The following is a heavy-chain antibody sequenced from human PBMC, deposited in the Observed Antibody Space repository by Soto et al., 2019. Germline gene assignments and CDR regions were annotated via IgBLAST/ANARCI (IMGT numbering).Heavy chain of an antibody. CDR1: GGSMSSYY. Sequence: SETLSLTCTVSGGSMSSYYWSWIRQSPGKGLEWIGYIYYSGSTNYNPSLKSRVAISLDTSKNQFSLMLSSVTAADTAVYYCARGEWLATIKPYFAYWGQGTPVTVSS. J-gene: IGHJ4*02. D-gene: IGHD5-12*01. CDR3: ARGEWLATIKPYFAY. V-gene: IGHV4-59*01. CDR2: IYYSGST.